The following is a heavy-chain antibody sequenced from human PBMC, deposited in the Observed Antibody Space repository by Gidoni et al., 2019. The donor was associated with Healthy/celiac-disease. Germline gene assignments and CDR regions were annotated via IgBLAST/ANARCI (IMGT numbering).Heavy chain of an antibody. CDR3: ARDVLRYFDWLSIPLYYYGMDV. D-gene: IGHD3-9*01. Sequence: EVQLVESGGGLVKHGGSLRLSCAASGFTFSSYSMNWVRQAPGKGLELVSSISSSSSYIYYADSVKGRFTISRDNAKNSLYLQMNSLRAEDTAVYYCARDVLRYFDWLSIPLYYYGMDVWGQGTTVTVSS. CDR2: ISSSSSYI. V-gene: IGHV3-21*01. J-gene: IGHJ6*02. CDR1: GFTFSSYS.